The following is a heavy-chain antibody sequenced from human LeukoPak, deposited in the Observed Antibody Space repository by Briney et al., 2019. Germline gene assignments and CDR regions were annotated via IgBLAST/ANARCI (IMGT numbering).Heavy chain of an antibody. V-gene: IGHV4-34*01. CDR3: ARQYYDILTGYSPFDY. CDR2: INHSGST. J-gene: IGHJ4*02. CDR1: GGSFSGYY. D-gene: IGHD3-9*01. Sequence: SETLSLTCAVCGGSFSGYYWSWIRQPPGKGLEWIGEINHSGSTNYNPSLKSRVTISVDTSKNQFSLKLSSVTAADTAVYYCARQYYDILTGYSPFDYWGQGTLVTVSS.